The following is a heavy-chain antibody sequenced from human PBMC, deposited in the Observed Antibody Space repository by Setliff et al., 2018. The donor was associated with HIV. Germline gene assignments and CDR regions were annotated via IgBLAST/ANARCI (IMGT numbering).Heavy chain of an antibody. CDR1: GYICTSYG. D-gene: IGHD1-26*01. V-gene: IGHV1-18*01. J-gene: IGHJ4*01. Sequence: ASVKVSCKASGYICTSYGISWVRQAPGQGLEWMGWISAYNGNTNYAQKLQGRVTMTTETSTNTAYMELRSLRSDDTAVYYCARGPAWFGGCYDFDHWGLGTLVTVSS. CDR2: ISAYNGNT. CDR3: ARGPAWFGGCYDFDH.